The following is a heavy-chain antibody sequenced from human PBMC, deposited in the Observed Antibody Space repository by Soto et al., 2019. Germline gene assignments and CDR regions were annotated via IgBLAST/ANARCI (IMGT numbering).Heavy chain of an antibody. CDR3: AKGGRFPEARSSFIDV. V-gene: IGHV4-34*01. Sequence: QVQLQQRGAGLLKPSETLSLTCVVDGESFSGYYWTWIRQPPGKGLEWIGEINDSGSTTHKPSLKRRVPSSIDTSKNQFYLNMRSVAAADTGVYYCAKGGRFPEARSSFIDVWGNGTTVTVSS. J-gene: IGHJ6*03. D-gene: IGHD3-3*01. CDR2: INDSGST. CDR1: GESFSGYY.